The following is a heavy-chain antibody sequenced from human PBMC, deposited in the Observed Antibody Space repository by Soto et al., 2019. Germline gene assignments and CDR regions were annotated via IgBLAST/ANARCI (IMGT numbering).Heavy chain of an antibody. CDR2: INHSGST. CDR1: GGSFSGYY. V-gene: IGHV4-34*01. CDR3: ARGSPYYDFWSGYHNWFDP. J-gene: IGHJ5*02. Sequence: LSLTCAVYGGSFSGYYWSWIRQPPGKGLEWIGEINHSGSTNYNPSLKSRVTISVDTSKNQFSLKLSSVTAADTAVYYCARGSPYYDFWSGYHNWFDPWGQGTLVTVSS. D-gene: IGHD3-3*01.